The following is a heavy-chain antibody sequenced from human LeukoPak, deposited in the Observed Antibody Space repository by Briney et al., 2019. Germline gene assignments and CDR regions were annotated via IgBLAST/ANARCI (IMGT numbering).Heavy chain of an antibody. J-gene: IGHJ4*02. CDR1: GYTFTSYD. Sequence: ASVKVSCKASGYTFTSYDINWVRQATGQGLEWMGWMNPNSGNTGYAQKFQGRVTMIRNTSISTAYMELSSLRSEDTAVYYCARGGVLLWFGELIYWGQGTLITVSS. D-gene: IGHD3-10*01. CDR3: ARGGVLLWFGELIY. CDR2: MNPNSGNT. V-gene: IGHV1-8*01.